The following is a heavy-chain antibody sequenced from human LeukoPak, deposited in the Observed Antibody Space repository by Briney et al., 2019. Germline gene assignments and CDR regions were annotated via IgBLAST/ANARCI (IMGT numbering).Heavy chain of an antibody. Sequence: GGSLRLSCAASGXSFSDHEMDWVRQAPGKGLEWLGRIRNKAYSYTTENAASVRGRFTISRDDSKNSLYLQMNNLKTEDTAVYYCASASAGLVEYWGQGTRVTVSS. CDR2: IRNKAYSYTT. V-gene: IGHV3-72*01. CDR3: ASASAGLVEY. J-gene: IGHJ4*02. CDR1: GXSFSDHE.